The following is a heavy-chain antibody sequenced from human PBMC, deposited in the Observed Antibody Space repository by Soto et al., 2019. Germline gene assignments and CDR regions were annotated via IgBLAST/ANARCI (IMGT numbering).Heavy chain of an antibody. CDR3: ARRPLNSNGAY. CDR1: GFTVSSNV. V-gene: IGHV3-53*01. Sequence: EVQRVESGGDLIQPGGSLRLSCAASGFTVSSNVMSWVRQAPGKGLEWVSLIYSSGSTKYADSVKGRFTISRDNSKNTVHLQMNTLRTEDTAVYYCARRPLNSNGAYWGQGTLVTVSS. J-gene: IGHJ4*02. D-gene: IGHD3-22*01. CDR2: IYSSGST.